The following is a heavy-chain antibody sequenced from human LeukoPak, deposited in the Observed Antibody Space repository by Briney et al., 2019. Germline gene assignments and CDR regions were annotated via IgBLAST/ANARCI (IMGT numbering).Heavy chain of an antibody. CDR3: VSHPSTYGISPDFVAF. CDR1: GGSFSSTKYY. J-gene: IGHJ4*02. V-gene: IGHV4-39*01. Sequence: PSETLSLTCTVSGGSFSSTKYYWGWVRQPPGKGLEWIATINYSGNTYYNPSVLSRVTVSVDPSKNQFSLNLTSMSATDTSVYYCVSHPSTYGISPDFVAFWGEGILVILSS. D-gene: IGHD3-10*01. CDR2: INYSGNT.